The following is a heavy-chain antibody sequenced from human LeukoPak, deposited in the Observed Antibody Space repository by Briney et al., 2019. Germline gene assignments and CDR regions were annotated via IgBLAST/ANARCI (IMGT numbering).Heavy chain of an antibody. CDR1: GGSISSYY. J-gene: IGHJ3*02. Sequence: PSETLSLTCTVSGGSISSYYWSWIRQPPGKGLEWIGYIYYTRSTHYNPSLKSRVTISVDTSKNQFSLKLSSVTAADTAVYYCARAPAGVVDAFDIWGQGTMVTVSS. CDR2: IYYTRST. CDR3: ARAPAGVVDAFDI. D-gene: IGHD2-8*01. V-gene: IGHV4-59*12.